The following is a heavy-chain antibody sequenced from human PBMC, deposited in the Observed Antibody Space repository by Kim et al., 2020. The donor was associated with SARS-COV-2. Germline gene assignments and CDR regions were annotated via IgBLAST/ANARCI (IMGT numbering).Heavy chain of an antibody. CDR3: ARGTHTYYYGSGSYNYYYYYMDV. CDR1: GGSISSSNW. D-gene: IGHD3-10*01. V-gene: IGHV4-4*02. J-gene: IGHJ6*03. CDR2: IYHSGST. Sequence: SETLSLTCAVSGGSISSSNWWSWVRQPPGKGLEWIGEIYHSGSTNYNPSLKSRVTISVDKSKNQFSLKLSSVTAADTAVYYCARGTHTYYYGSGSYNYYYYYMDVWGKGTTVTVSS.